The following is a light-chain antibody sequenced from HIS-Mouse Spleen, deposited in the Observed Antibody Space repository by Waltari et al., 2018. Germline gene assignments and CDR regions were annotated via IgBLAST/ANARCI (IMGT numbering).Light chain of an antibody. CDR2: DVS. Sequence: QSALTQPASVSGSPGQSITIPCTGTISDVGGNNYVSWYQQHPGKAPKLMIYDVSNRPSGVSNRFSGSKSGNTASLTISGLQAEDEADYYCSSYTSSSTLVFGGGTKLTVL. J-gene: IGLJ2*01. CDR3: SSYTSSSTLV. V-gene: IGLV2-14*03. CDR1: ISDVGGNNY.